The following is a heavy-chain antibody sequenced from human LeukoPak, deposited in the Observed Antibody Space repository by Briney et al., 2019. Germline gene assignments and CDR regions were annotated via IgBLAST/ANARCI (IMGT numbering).Heavy chain of an antibody. Sequence: GGSLRLSCAGSGFTFSAYGMHWVRQAPGKGLEWVAFIRHDGRDKFYADSVKGRFTISRDNSRKTVYVQMNSLRAEDTAVYYCASLWNFDYWGQGTLVPV. CDR2: IRHDGRDK. V-gene: IGHV3-30*02. CDR3: ASLWNFDY. CDR1: GFTFSAYG. J-gene: IGHJ4*02. D-gene: IGHD1-1*01.